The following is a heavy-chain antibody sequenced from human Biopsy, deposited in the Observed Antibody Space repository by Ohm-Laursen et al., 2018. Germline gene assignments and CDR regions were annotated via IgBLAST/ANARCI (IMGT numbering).Heavy chain of an antibody. CDR2: IDVSDYNT. CDR1: GFTFHTYA. D-gene: IGHD1-14*01. Sequence: SLRLSCAASGFTFHTYAMNWVRQAPGKGLEWVAHIDVSDYNTYYADSVRGRFTTSRDNSKQMVHLEINSLTADDTAVYYCVKQWGGYNFDSRGQGTLVTVSS. V-gene: IGHV3-23*01. CDR3: VKQWGGYNFDS. J-gene: IGHJ5*01.